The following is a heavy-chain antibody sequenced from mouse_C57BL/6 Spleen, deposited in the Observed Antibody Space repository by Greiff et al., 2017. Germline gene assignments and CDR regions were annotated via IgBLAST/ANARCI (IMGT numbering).Heavy chain of an antibody. D-gene: IGHD2-2*01. V-gene: IGHV7-3*01. CDR1: GFTFTDYY. J-gene: IGHJ2*01. Sequence: EVQGVESGGGLVQPGGSLSLSCAASGFTFTDYYMSWVRQPPGKALEWLGFIRNKANGYTTEYSASVQGRFTISRDNSQSILYLQMNALRAEDSATYNCARYARLRQEYYFDYWGQGTTLTVSS. CDR2: IRNKANGYTT. CDR3: ARYARLRQEYYFDY.